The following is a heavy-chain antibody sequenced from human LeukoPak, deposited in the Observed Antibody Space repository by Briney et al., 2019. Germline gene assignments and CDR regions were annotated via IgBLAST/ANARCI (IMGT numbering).Heavy chain of an antibody. D-gene: IGHD7-27*01. CDR2: MSPNSGDT. Sequence: ASVKFSCKASGYTFTTHDINWVRQATGQGLEWLGWMSPNSGDTGYAQKFQGRVTMTSDSSISTAYMELSSLRSEDTAIYYCVRTPPNWGFDYWGQGTLVTVSS. CDR1: GYTFTTHD. V-gene: IGHV1-8*01. J-gene: IGHJ4*02. CDR3: VRTPPNWGFDY.